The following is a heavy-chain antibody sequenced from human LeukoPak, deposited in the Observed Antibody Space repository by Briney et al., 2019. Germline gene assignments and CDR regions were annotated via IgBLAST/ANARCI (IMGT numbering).Heavy chain of an antibody. J-gene: IGHJ3*02. V-gene: IGHV4-34*01. Sequence: SETLSLTCAVYGGSFSGYYWSWIRQPPGKGLEWIGEVNHSGSTNYNPSLKSRVTISVDTSKNQFSLKLSSVTAADTAVYYCARSQQWLGYDAFDIWGQGTMVTVSS. D-gene: IGHD6-19*01. CDR3: ARSQQWLGYDAFDI. CDR2: VNHSGST. CDR1: GGSFSGYY.